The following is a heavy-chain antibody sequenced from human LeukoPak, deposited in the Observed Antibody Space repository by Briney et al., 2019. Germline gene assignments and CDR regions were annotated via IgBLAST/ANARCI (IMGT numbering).Heavy chain of an antibody. D-gene: IGHD3-3*01. CDR3: AKADATIGGAFDI. Sequence: PGGSLRLSCAASGFIFKNYAMSWVRQAPGKGREWVSIISGTSDTTRYGDSVRGRFTTSRDNPRNTLYLQMNSLRVDDTAVYYCAKADATIGGAFDIWGQGTMVTVSS. V-gene: IGHV3-23*01. J-gene: IGHJ3*02. CDR1: GFIFKNYA. CDR2: ISGTSDTT.